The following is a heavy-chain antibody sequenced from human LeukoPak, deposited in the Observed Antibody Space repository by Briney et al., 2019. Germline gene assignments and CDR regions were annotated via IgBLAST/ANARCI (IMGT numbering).Heavy chain of an antibody. CDR3: ATGRGSVILYYFDY. J-gene: IGHJ4*02. D-gene: IGHD2-15*01. V-gene: IGHV3-30-3*01. Sequence: GGSLRLSCAASGFTFSSYWMSWVRQAPGKGLEWVAVISYDGSNKYYADSVKGRFTISRDNSKNTLYLQMNSLRAEDTAVYYCATGRGSVILYYFDYWGQGTLVTVSS. CDR2: ISYDGSNK. CDR1: GFTFSSYW.